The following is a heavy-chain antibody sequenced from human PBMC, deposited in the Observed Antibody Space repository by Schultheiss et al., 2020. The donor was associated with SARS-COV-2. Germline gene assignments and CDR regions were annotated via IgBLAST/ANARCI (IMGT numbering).Heavy chain of an antibody. D-gene: IGHD3-10*01. J-gene: IGHJ3*02. CDR3: AKSYYYGSGSYLHAFDI. V-gene: IGHV4-61*08. CDR2: IYYSGST. Sequence: SQTLSLTCAVSGGSISSGGYYWSWIRQPPGKGLEWIGYIYYSGSTNYNPSLKSRVTISVDTSKNQFSLKLSSVTAADTAVYYCAKSYYYGSGSYLHAFDIWGQGTMVTVSS. CDR1: GGSISSGGYY.